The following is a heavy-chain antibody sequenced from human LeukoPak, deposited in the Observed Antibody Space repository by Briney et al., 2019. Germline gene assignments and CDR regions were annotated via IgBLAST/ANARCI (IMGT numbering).Heavy chain of an antibody. J-gene: IGHJ4*02. CDR3: ARSTRLFRQYDY. CDR2: IHRSGGST. Sequence: GGSLRLSCAASGFTFSSYAMSWVRQAPGKGLEWVSAIHRSGGSTYYADSVKGRFTISRDNAKNTLYLQMNSLRAEDTAVYYCARSTRLFRQYDYWGQGTLVTVSS. CDR1: GFTFSSYA. V-gene: IGHV3-23*01. D-gene: IGHD3-22*01.